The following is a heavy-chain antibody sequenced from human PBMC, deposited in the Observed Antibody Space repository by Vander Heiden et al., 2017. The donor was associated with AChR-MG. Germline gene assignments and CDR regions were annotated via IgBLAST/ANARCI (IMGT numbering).Heavy chain of an antibody. J-gene: IGHJ4*02. Sequence: VQLQESGPGLVKPSQTLSLTCTVSGGSISRGGYYWSWIRQHPGKGLEWIGYIYYSGSTYYNPSLKSRVTISVDTSKNQFSLKLSSVTAADTAVYYCARVGVGAAGPLFDYWGQGTLVTVSS. CDR1: GGSISRGGYY. CDR3: ARVGVGAAGPLFDY. D-gene: IGHD6-13*01. V-gene: IGHV4-31*03. CDR2: IYYSGST.